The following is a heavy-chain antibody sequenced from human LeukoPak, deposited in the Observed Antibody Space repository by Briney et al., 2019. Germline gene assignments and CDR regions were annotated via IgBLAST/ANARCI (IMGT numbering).Heavy chain of an antibody. J-gene: IGHJ4*02. Sequence: SGPTLVNPTQTLTLTCTFSGFSLSTTGVGVNWIRQSPGKALEWLALIYWNDDKRYSPSLRSRLTITRDTSKSQVVLTMTNMDPVDTAIYYCAHRGGAVAGHYYFDYWGQGTLVTVSS. D-gene: IGHD6-19*01. V-gene: IGHV2-5*01. CDR3: AHRGGAVAGHYYFDY. CDR1: GFSLSTTGVG. CDR2: IYWNDDK.